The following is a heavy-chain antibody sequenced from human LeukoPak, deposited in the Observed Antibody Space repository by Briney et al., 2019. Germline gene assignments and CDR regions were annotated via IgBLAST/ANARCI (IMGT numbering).Heavy chain of an antibody. Sequence: SETLFLTCTVSGGSISSYYWSWIRQPPGKGLEWIGRIYTSGSTNYNPSLKSRVTMSVDTSKNQFSLKLSSVTAADTAVYYCAREAVYYYYGMDVWGQGTTVTVSS. V-gene: IGHV4-4*07. CDR3: AREAVYYYYGMDV. CDR2: IYTSGST. CDR1: GGSISSYY. J-gene: IGHJ6*02.